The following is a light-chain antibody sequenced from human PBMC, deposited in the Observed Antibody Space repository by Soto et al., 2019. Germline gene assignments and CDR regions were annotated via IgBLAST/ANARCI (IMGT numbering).Light chain of an antibody. CDR1: SSDVGGYNY. Sequence: QSALTQPASVSGSPGQSITISCTGTSSDVGGYNYVSWYQQHPDKAPKLMIYLVSNRPSGISVRFSGSKSDNTASLTISGLQAEDEADYYCTSWTSSSTYVFGTGTKLTVL. CDR2: LVS. J-gene: IGLJ1*01. CDR3: TSWTSSSTYV. V-gene: IGLV2-14*01.